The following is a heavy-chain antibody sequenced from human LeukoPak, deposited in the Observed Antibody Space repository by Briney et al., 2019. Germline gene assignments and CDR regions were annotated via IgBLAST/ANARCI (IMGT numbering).Heavy chain of an antibody. Sequence: SKTLSLTCAVYGGSFSGYYWSWIRQPPGKGLEWIGEINHSGSTNYNPSLKSRVTISVDTSKNQFSLKLSSVTAADTAVYYCARASRGYCSSTSCYRRAAFDYWGQGTLVTVSS. CDR3: ARASRGYCSSTSCYRRAAFDY. D-gene: IGHD2-2*02. CDR2: INHSGST. V-gene: IGHV4-34*01. CDR1: GGSFSGYY. J-gene: IGHJ4*02.